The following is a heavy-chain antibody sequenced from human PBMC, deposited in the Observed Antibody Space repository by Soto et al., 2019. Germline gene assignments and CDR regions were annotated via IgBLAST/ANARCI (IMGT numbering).Heavy chain of an antibody. Sequence: ASVKVSCKASGYTFTGYYMHWVRQAPGQGLEWMGWINPNSGGTNYAQKFQGRVTMTRDTSISTAYMELSRLRSDDTAVYYCARDRGGAIYWFDPWGQGTLVTVSS. CDR1: GYTFTGYY. CDR2: INPNSGGT. J-gene: IGHJ5*02. V-gene: IGHV1-2*02. CDR3: ARDRGGAIYWFDP. D-gene: IGHD2-2*02.